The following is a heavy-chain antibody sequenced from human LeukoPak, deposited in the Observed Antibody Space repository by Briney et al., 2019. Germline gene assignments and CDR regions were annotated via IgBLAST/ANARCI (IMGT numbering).Heavy chain of an antibody. D-gene: IGHD3-3*01. Sequence: ASVKVSCKASGYTFTGYYMHWVRQAPGQGLEWMGWINPNSGGTNYAQKFQGRVTMTRNTSISTAYMELSSLRSEDTAVYYCARGRSGSYDFWSGYFSRPHRALQSTNWFDPWGQGTLVTVSS. CDR1: GYTFTGYY. V-gene: IGHV1-2*02. CDR2: INPNSGGT. CDR3: ARGRSGSYDFWSGYFSRPHRALQSTNWFDP. J-gene: IGHJ5*02.